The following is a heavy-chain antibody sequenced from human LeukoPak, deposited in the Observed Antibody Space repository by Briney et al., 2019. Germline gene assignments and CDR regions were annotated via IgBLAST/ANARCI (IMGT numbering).Heavy chain of an antibody. CDR3: ARQLRNYYDSSGPIDY. CDR2: IIPILGIA. CDR1: GGTFSSYA. J-gene: IGHJ4*02. D-gene: IGHD3-22*01. Sequence: GASVKVSCKASGGTFSSYAISWVRQAPGQGLEWMGRIIPILGIANYAQKFQGRVTITEDKSTSTAYMELSSLRSEDTAVYYCARQLRNYYDSSGPIDYWGQGTLVTVSS. V-gene: IGHV1-69*04.